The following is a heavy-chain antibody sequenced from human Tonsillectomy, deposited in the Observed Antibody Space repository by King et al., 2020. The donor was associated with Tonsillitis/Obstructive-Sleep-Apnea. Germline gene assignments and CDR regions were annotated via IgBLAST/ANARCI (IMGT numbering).Heavy chain of an antibody. J-gene: IGHJ3*02. CDR1: GFTFSDYY. D-gene: IGHD2-2*02. Sequence: VQLVESGGGLVKPGGSLRLSCAASGFTFSDYYMSWIRQAPGKGLEWLSSISSSSSYTNYADSVKGRFTISRDNAKNSLYLQMNSLRAEDAAVYYCVRDTEMYCSSTSCYIADDAFDIWGQGTMVTVSS. V-gene: IGHV3-11*05. CDR2: ISSSSSYT. CDR3: VRDTEMYCSSTSCYIADDAFDI.